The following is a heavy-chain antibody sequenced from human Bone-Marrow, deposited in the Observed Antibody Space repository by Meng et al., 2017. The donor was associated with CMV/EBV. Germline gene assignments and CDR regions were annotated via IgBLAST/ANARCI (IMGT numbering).Heavy chain of an antibody. CDR1: GGTFSSYA. CDR2: IIPIFGTA. J-gene: IGHJ4*02. CDR3: AWGGRWYRFDY. Sequence: VPLVQCGAEGGKPGSSVKGSCKASGGTFSSYAISWVRQAPGQGLEWMGGIIPIFGTANYAQKFQGRVTITADESTSTAYMELSSLRSEDTAVYYCAWGGRWYRFDYWGQGTLVTVSS. V-gene: IGHV1-69*12. D-gene: IGHD3-16*01.